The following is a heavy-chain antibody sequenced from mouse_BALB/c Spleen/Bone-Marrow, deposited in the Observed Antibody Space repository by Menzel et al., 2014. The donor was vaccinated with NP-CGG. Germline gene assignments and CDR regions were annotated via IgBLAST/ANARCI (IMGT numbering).Heavy chain of an antibody. V-gene: IGHV7-3*02. CDR1: WFTFTDYY. D-gene: IGHD2-2*01. Sequence: EVQGVESGGGLVQPGGSLRLSCATSWFTFTDYYMSWVRQPPGKALEWLGFIRNKANGYTTEYSASVKGRFTISRDNSQSILYLQMNTLRAEDSATYYCARDGYDDYWGQGTTLTVSS. CDR3: ARDGYDDY. J-gene: IGHJ2*01. CDR2: IRNKANGYTT.